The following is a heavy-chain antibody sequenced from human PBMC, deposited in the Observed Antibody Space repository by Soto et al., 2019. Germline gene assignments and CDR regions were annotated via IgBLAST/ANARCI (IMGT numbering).Heavy chain of an antibody. J-gene: IGHJ4*02. CDR1: GGSISSSSYY. D-gene: IGHD3-9*01. Sequence: SETLSLTCTVSGGSISSSSYYWGWIRQPPGKGLEWIGSIYYSGSTYYNPSLKSRVTISVDTSKNQFSLKLSSVTAADTAVYYCARGPGGLLRYFDWLSQDSYYFDYWGQGTLVTVSS. CDR3: ARGPGGLLRYFDWLSQDSYYFDY. V-gene: IGHV4-39*01. CDR2: IYYSGST.